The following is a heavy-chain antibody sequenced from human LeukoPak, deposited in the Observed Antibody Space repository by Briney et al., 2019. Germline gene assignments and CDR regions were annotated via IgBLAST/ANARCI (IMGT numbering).Heavy chain of an antibody. Sequence: GASVKVSCKDSGYTFTNYDINWVRQASGQGLEWMGWMNPNSGNTGYAQKFQGRVTMTRDTSVSTAYMELSRLRSDDTAVYYCARSRTVAGLYNWFDPWGQGTLVTVSS. D-gene: IGHD6-19*01. V-gene: IGHV1-8*01. J-gene: IGHJ5*02. CDR3: ARSRTVAGLYNWFDP. CDR2: MNPNSGNT. CDR1: GYTFTNYD.